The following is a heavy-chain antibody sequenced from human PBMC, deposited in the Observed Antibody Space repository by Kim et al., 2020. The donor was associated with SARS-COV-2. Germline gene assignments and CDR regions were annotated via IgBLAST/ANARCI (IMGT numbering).Heavy chain of an antibody. CDR1: GFTFSSYA. D-gene: IGHD3-10*01. CDR2: VSTSGGST. CDR3: AKAKGSGSYYKSPFDY. Sequence: GGSLRLSCAASGFTFSSYAMNWVRQAPGKGLEWVSSVSTSGGSTYYADSVKGRFTISRDNSKDTLYLQMNSLRAEDSAVYYCAKAKGSGSYYKSPFDYWGQGTLVTVSS. J-gene: IGHJ4*02. V-gene: IGHV3-23*01.